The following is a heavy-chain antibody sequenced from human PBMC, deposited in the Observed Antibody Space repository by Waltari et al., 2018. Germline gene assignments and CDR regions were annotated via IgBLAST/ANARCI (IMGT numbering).Heavy chain of an antibody. CDR1: GGSISSSSYY. CDR2: IYYSGRP. Sequence: QLQLQESGPGLVKPSETLSLTCTVSGGSISSSSYYWGWIRQPPGKGRECIGSIYYSGRPYYTPSLKCRGHLFVEPSKDQFSLELSYCTAAGKAGDYFARLRPPSSGWSLFDYWGQGTLVTVSS. J-gene: IGHJ4*02. V-gene: IGHV4-39*01. D-gene: IGHD6-19*01. CDR3: ARLRPPSSGWSLFDY.